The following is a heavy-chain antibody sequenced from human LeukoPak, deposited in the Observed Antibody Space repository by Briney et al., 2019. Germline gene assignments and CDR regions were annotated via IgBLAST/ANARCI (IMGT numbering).Heavy chain of an antibody. J-gene: IGHJ4*02. Sequence: PGGSLSLSCAASGFTFSSYGMHWVRQAPGKGLEWVAVIWYDGSNKYYADSVKGRFTISRDNSKNTLYLQMNSLRAEDTAVYYCAKDHFQLGATSPFDYWGQGTLVTVSS. CDR1: GFTFSSYG. D-gene: IGHD1-26*01. CDR3: AKDHFQLGATSPFDY. CDR2: IWYDGSNK. V-gene: IGHV3-33*06.